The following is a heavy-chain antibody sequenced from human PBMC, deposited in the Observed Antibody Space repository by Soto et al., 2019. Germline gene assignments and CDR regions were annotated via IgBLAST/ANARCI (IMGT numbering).Heavy chain of an antibody. Sequence: PSETLSLTCTVSGGSISSSSYYWSWIRQPPGEGLEWIGYIFYSGSVYYNPSLRSRVTISVDRSRTQFSLKMSSVTAADTAVYYCARGRVVVPAAVMFNCLDPWGQGALVTVSS. CDR1: GGSISSSSYY. V-gene: IGHV4-30-4*01. CDR3: ARGRVVVPAAVMFNCLDP. D-gene: IGHD2-2*01. J-gene: IGHJ5*02. CDR2: IFYSGSV.